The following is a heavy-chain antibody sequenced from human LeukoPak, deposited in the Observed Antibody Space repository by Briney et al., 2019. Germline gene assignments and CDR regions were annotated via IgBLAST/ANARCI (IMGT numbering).Heavy chain of an antibody. J-gene: IGHJ6*02. CDR1: GFTFSTYV. Sequence: PRGSLRLSCAAPGFTFSTYVMNWVCQAPGKGLEWGSTISDSGGSTYYADSVKGRFTISRETSKSTLYLQMNSPRAEDTAVYFWGRHYVMDVWGQGTSVTVSS. CDR3: GRHYVMDV. V-gene: IGHV3-23*01. CDR2: ISDSGGST.